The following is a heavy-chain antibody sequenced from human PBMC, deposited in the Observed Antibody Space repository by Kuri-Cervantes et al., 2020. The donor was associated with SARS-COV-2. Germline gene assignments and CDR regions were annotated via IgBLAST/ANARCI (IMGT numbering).Heavy chain of an antibody. J-gene: IGHJ4*02. CDR2: IKQDGSEK. V-gene: IGHV3-7*01. D-gene: IGHD3-16*02. CDR3: ARDILSFLGTHYFDY. CDR1: GSTFSSYW. Sequence: GESLKISCAASGSTFSSYWMSWVRQAPGKGLEWVANIKQDGSEKYYVDSVKGRFTISRDNAKNSLYLQMNSLRAEDTAVYYCARDILSFLGTHYFDYWGQGTLVTVSS.